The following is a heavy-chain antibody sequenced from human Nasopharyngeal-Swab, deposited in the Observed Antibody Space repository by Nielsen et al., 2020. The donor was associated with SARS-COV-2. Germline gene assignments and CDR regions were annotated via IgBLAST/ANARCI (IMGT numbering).Heavy chain of an antibody. J-gene: IGHJ4*02. CDR2: FYYSGIT. V-gene: IGHV4-59*12. CDR1: GGSISSYY. CDR3: AREVVGGLVDS. D-gene: IGHD1-26*01. Sequence: SETLSLTCTVSGGSISSYYWSWIRQSPGQGLEWIGFFYYSGITNYNPPLKIRVPILIDTSKNQFSLKLNSVTAVDTAVYYCAREVVGGLVDSWGQGTRVTVSS.